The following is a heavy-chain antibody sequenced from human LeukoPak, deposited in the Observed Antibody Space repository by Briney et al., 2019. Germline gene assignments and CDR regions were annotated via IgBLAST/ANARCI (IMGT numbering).Heavy chain of an antibody. CDR2: IYYSGST. V-gene: IGHV4-39*07. J-gene: IGHJ3*02. CDR1: GGSISSSSYY. Sequence: SETLSLTCTVSGGSISSSSYYWGWIRQPPGKGLEWIGSIYYSGSTYYNPSLKSRVTISVDTSKNQFSLKLSSVTAADTAVYYCARIRSAAYYDILTGYDSRGAFDIWGQGTMVTVSS. D-gene: IGHD3-9*01. CDR3: ARIRSAAYYDILTGYDSRGAFDI.